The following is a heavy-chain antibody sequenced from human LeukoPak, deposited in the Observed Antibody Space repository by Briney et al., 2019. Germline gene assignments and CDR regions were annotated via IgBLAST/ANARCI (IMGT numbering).Heavy chain of an antibody. Sequence: GASVKVSCKASGYTFTSYYMHWGRQAPGQGLEWMGIIKPRGGSTSYAQKYQGRVTMTRDTSTSTVYMELSSLRSEDTAVYYCARDLLGRGYSYGLGPGDVWGKGTTVTVSS. D-gene: IGHD5-18*01. V-gene: IGHV1-46*03. J-gene: IGHJ6*04. CDR2: IKPRGGST. CDR1: GYTFTSYY. CDR3: ARDLLGRGYSYGLGPGDV.